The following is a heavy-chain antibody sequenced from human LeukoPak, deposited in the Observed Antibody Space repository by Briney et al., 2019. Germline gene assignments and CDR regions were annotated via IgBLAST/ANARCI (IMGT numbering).Heavy chain of an antibody. CDR1: GYTFTGYY. Sequence: ASVNVSCKASGYTFTGYYMHWARQAPGQGLGWMGWINPNSGGTNYAQKFQGRVTMTRDTSISTAYMELSRLRSDDTAVYYCARTNAYHPALDYWGQGTLVTVSS. CDR2: INPNSGGT. J-gene: IGHJ4*02. CDR3: ARTNAYHPALDY. V-gene: IGHV1-2*02.